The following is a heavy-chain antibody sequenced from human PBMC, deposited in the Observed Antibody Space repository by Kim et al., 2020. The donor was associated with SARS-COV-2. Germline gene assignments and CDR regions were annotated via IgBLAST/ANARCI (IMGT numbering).Heavy chain of an antibody. CDR3: ARGGGGYFGY. V-gene: IGHV4-34*01. CDR1: GGSFSGYY. J-gene: IGHJ4*02. D-gene: IGHD3-16*01. CDR2: INHSGST. Sequence: SETLSLTCAVYGGSFSGYYWSWIRQPPGKGLEWIGEINHSGSTNYNPSLKSRVTISVDTSKNQFSLKLSSVTAADTAVYYCARGGGGYFGYWGQGTLVTVSS.